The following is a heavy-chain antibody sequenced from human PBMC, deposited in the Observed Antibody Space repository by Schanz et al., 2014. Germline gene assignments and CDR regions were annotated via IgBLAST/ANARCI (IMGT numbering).Heavy chain of an antibody. CDR2: ISAFDDKT. D-gene: IGHD3-10*01. Sequence: QVQLVQSAPEVKKPGASVKVSCKASGYSFTTYGLNWVRQALGQGPEWMGWISAFDDKTDYAQNFQGRLIMTTDTSTTTVYMELRGLRSDDAAVYYCARDRVSFVRGPLGVDWGQGTQVIVSS. CDR1: GYSFTTYG. CDR3: ARDRVSFVRGPLGVD. J-gene: IGHJ4*02. V-gene: IGHV1-18*01.